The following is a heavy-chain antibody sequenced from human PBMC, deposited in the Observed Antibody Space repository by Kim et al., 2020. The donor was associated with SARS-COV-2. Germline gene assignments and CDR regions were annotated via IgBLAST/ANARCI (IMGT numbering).Heavy chain of an antibody. Sequence: GGSLRLSCAASGLTFNSYWMHWVRQAPGKGLVWVSSIKSDGSVTRYADSVKGRFTISRDNAKNTLDLQMNSLRAEDTAVYYCAREENAFDIWGQGTMVTVSS. J-gene: IGHJ3*02. V-gene: IGHV3-74*01. CDR1: GLTFNSYW. CDR2: IKSDGSVT. CDR3: AREENAFDI.